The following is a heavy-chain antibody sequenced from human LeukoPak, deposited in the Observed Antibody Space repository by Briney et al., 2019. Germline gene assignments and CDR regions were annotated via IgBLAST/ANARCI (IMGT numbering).Heavy chain of an antibody. J-gene: IGHJ4*02. CDR3: ARGGGGYYSDFDY. CDR1: GFTASSSY. V-gene: IGHV3-53*01. D-gene: IGHD3-3*01. CDR2: IYRGGTT. Sequence: QAGGSLRLSCAASGFTASSSYMSWVRQAPGKGLGWVSVIYRGGTTYYADSVKGRFPISRDNSKNTLYLQMNSLRAEESAVYYCARGGGGYYSDFDYWGQGTLVTVSS.